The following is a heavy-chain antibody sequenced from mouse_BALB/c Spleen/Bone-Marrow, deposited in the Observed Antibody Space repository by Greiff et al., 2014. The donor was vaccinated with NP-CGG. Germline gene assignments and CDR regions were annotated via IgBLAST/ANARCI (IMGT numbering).Heavy chain of an antibody. CDR1: GFNIKDTY. V-gene: IGHV14-3*02. CDR3: ARNSMAY. Sequence: EVQRVESGAELVKPGASVKLSCTASGFNIKDTYMHWVKQRPEQGLEGIGRIDPANYNTKYDPKFQGKATITADTSSNTAYLQLSSLTSEDTAVYYCARNSMAYWGQGTLVTVSA. CDR2: IDPANYNT. J-gene: IGHJ3*01.